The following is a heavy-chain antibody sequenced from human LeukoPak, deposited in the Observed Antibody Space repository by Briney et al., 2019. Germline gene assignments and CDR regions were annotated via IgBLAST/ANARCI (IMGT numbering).Heavy chain of an antibody. D-gene: IGHD3-22*01. CDR3: AKDPYYYDSSGYYPLYYFDY. Sequence: GGSLRLSCAASGFTFSSYAMSWVRQAPGKGLEWVSAISGSGGSTYYADSVKGRFTISGDNSKNTLYLQMNSLRAEDTAVYYCAKDPYYYDSSGYYPLYYFDYWGQGTLVTVSS. V-gene: IGHV3-23*01. CDR1: GFTFSSYA. J-gene: IGHJ4*02. CDR2: ISGSGGST.